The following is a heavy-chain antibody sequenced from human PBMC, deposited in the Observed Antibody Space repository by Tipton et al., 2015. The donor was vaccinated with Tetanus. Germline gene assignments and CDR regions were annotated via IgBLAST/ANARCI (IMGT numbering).Heavy chain of an antibody. CDR3: ARGEDQYKSGKF. D-gene: IGHD1-1*01. CDR1: GGSISTYF. J-gene: IGHJ4*02. V-gene: IGHV4-59*12. CDR2: IYHSGTT. Sequence: TLSLTCSVSGGSISTYFWSWIRQPPGEGLEWIGYIYHSGTTYYNPSLKSRVTISVDTSKNQFSLKLTSVTAADTAVYYCARGEDQYKSGKFWGQGTLVTVSS.